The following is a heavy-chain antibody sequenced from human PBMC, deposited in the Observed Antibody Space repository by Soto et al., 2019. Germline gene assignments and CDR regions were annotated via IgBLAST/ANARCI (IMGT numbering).Heavy chain of an antibody. CDR3: ARDVWSRASGPPDS. CDR2: ISWNSGTI. Sequence: PGGSLRLSCAASGFSSDYYAMHWVRQSPGKGLEWVTGISWNSGTIGYADSVKGRFTISRDNAKNSLYLQMNSLRAEDTALYYCARDVWSRASGPPDSWGQGTLVTVSS. D-gene: IGHD3-10*01. CDR1: GFSSDYYA. J-gene: IGHJ4*02. V-gene: IGHV3-9*02.